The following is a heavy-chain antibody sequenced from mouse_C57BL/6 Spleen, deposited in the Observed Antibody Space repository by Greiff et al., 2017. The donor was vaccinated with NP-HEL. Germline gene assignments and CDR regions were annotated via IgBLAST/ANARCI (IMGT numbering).Heavy chain of an antibody. CDR3: TREGYGSSPFAY. Sequence: EVKLVESGEGLVKPGGSLKLSCAASGFTFSSYAMSWVRQTPEKRLEWVAYISSGGDYIYYADTVKGRFTISRDNARNTLYLQMSSLKSEDTAMYYCTREGYGSSPFAYWGQGTLVTVSA. J-gene: IGHJ3*01. V-gene: IGHV5-9-1*02. CDR1: GFTFSSYA. CDR2: ISSGGDYI. D-gene: IGHD1-1*01.